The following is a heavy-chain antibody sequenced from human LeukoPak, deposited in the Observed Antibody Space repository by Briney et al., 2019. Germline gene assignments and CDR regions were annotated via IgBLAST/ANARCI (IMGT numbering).Heavy chain of an antibody. Sequence: GASVKVSCKASGYTFTSYGISWVRQAPGQGLEWMGWISAYNGNTNYAQKLQGRVTMTTDTSTSTAYMELRSLRSDDTAVYYCARDSSTGIAAEWFDPWGQGTLVTVS. V-gene: IGHV1-18*01. D-gene: IGHD6-13*01. CDR2: ISAYNGNT. CDR1: GYTFTSYG. CDR3: ARDSSTGIAAEWFDP. J-gene: IGHJ5*02.